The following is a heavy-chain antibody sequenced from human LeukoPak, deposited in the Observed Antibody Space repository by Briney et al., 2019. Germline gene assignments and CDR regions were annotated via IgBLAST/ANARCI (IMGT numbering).Heavy chain of an antibody. CDR1: GFTFSSYW. Sequence: GGSLRLSCAASGFTFSSYWMHWVRQAPGKGLEWVAVISYDGSNKYYADSVKGRFTISRDNSKNTLYLQMNSLRAEDTAVYYCAKGPFDYWGQGTLVTVSS. CDR2: ISYDGSNK. J-gene: IGHJ4*02. V-gene: IGHV3-30*18. CDR3: AKGPFDY.